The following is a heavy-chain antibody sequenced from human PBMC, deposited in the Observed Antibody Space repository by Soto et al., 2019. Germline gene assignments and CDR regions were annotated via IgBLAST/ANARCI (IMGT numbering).Heavy chain of an antibody. CDR3: ARSYGAGSHYDY. J-gene: IGHJ4*02. V-gene: IGHV3-48*01. CDR2: ISTGSSTI. D-gene: IGHD3-10*01. Sequence: GGSLRLSCAASGFTFSSYSMSWVRQAPGKGLEYISYISTGSSTIYYAGSVKGRFTISRDNAKNSLYLQMSSLRAEDTAVYYCARSYGAGSHYDYWGQGTLVTVSS. CDR1: GFTFSSYS.